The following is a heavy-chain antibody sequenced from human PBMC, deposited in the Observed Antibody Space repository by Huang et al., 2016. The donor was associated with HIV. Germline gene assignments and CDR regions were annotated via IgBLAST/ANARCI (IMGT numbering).Heavy chain of an antibody. Sequence: QVQLQQWGAGLLKPSETLSLTCAVYGGPFSGYYWTWIRQSPDKRLQWIGEVNQSGTVNYNPSLKSRVTLSTDASKSQFFLKLKSGVAADTAVYYCARRWRWVQNKSWAFDIWGQGTMVGV. CDR1: GGPFSGYY. J-gene: IGHJ3*02. CDR2: VNQSGTV. D-gene: IGHD2-21*01. CDR3: ARRWRWVQNKSWAFDI. V-gene: IGHV4-34*02.